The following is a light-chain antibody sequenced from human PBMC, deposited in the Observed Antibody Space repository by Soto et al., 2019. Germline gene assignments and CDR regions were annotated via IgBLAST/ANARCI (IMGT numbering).Light chain of an antibody. J-gene: IGKJ4*01. V-gene: IGKV3D-15*01. Sequence: EIVLTQSPVTLAFAPGERATLSSRASQSVSSSHLAWYQHKPGQAPRLIIYGAPSRATGIPDRFSGSGSGTEFTLAISSLQSEDFAIYYCHQYNTWPLTFGGGTKVDIK. CDR1: QSVSSSH. CDR2: GAP. CDR3: HQYNTWPLT.